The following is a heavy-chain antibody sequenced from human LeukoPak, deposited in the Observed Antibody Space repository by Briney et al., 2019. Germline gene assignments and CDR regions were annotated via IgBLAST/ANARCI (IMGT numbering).Heavy chain of an antibody. CDR3: AREGSNYYGSGSYFDY. CDR1: GFTFSSYA. J-gene: IGHJ4*02. CDR2: ISYDGSNK. Sequence: GGSLRLSCAASGFTFSSYAMHWVRQAPGKGLEWVAVISYDGSNKYYADSVKGRFTISRDNSKNTLYLQMNSLRAEDTAVYYCAREGSNYYGSGSYFDYWGQGTLVTVSS. D-gene: IGHD3-10*01. V-gene: IGHV3-30*04.